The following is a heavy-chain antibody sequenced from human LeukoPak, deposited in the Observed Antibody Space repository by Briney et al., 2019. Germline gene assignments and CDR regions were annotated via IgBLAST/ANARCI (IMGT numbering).Heavy chain of an antibody. CDR2: FNSDGGST. CDR1: GFTFSSYW. CDR3: ASKAVYCSSTSCYAGDY. V-gene: IGHV3-74*01. J-gene: IGHJ4*02. D-gene: IGHD2-2*01. Sequence: GGSLRLSCAASGFTFSSYWMHWVRQAPGKGLVWVSRFNSDGGSTSYADSVKGRFTISRDNAKNTLYLQMNSLRAEDTAVYYCASKAVYCSSTSCYAGDYWGQGTLVTVSS.